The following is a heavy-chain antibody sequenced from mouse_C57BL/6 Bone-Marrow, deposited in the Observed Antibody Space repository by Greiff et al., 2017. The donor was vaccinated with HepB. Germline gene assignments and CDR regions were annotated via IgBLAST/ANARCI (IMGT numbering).Heavy chain of an antibody. CDR3: ARGYYGSSSFFDY. J-gene: IGHJ2*01. V-gene: IGHV14-2*01. Sequence: EVQLQQSGAELVKPGASVKLSCTASGFNIKDYYMHWVKQRTEQGLEWIGRIDPEDGETKHAPKFQGKATITADTSSNTAYLQLSSLTSEDTAVYYCARGYYGSSSFFDYWGQGTTLTVSS. CDR2: IDPEDGET. CDR1: GFNIKDYY. D-gene: IGHD1-1*01.